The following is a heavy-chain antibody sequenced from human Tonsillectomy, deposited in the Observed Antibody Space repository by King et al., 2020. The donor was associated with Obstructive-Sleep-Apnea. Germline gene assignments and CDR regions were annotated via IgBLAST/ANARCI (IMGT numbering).Heavy chain of an antibody. J-gene: IGHJ4*02. V-gene: IGHV7-4-1*02. Sequence: VQLVESGSELKKPGAPVKVSCKASGYTFTSYAMNWVRQAPGHGLEWMGWINTNTGNPTYAQGFTGRFVFSLDTSVSTAYLQISSLKAEDTAVYYCARDRVADYYDSSGYLFPLIDYWGQGTLVTVSS. D-gene: IGHD3-22*01. CDR1: GYTFTSYA. CDR2: INTNTGNP. CDR3: ARDRVADYYDSSGYLFPLIDY.